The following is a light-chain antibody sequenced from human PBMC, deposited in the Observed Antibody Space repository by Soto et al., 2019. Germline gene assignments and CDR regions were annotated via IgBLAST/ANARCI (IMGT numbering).Light chain of an antibody. V-gene: IGLV2-14*01. CDR1: SSDVGGYNY. CDR2: EVS. Sequence: QSVLTQPASVSGSPGQSITISCTGTSSDVGGYNYVSWYQQHPGKAPKLMIYEVSHRPSGVSHRFSGSKSGNTASLTISGLQAEDEADYYCGSYTTSSNYVFGTGTKLTVL. J-gene: IGLJ1*01. CDR3: GSYTTSSNYV.